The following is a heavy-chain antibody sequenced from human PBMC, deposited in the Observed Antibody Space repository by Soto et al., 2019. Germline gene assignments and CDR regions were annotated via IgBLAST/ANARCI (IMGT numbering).Heavy chain of an antibody. D-gene: IGHD3-16*01. CDR3: ARAVAPYLGTWFDP. CDR1: GGSISSGNSYS. J-gene: IGHJ5*02. V-gene: IGHV4-30-2*01. Sequence: QLQLQESGSGLVKPSQTLSLTCAVSGGSISSGNSYSWSWIRQPPGKGLEWIGSISHSGSTSYNPSLKGRVTMSVDKSKNQFSLNLSSVNAADMAVYYCARAVAPYLGTWFDPWGQGTLVIVSS. CDR2: ISHSGST.